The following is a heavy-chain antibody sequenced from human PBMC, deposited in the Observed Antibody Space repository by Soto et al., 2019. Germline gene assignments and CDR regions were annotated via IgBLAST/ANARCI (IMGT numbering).Heavy chain of an antibody. CDR2: IDPSDSYT. D-gene: IGHD6-19*01. Sequence: GESLKISCKGSGYSFTSYWISWVRQMPGKGLEWMGRIDPSDSYTNYSPSFQGHVTISADKSISTAYLQWSSLKASDTAMYYCARLSSGWNHYYYYGMDVWGQGTTVTVSS. CDR3: ARLSSGWNHYYYYGMDV. J-gene: IGHJ6*02. CDR1: GYSFTSYW. V-gene: IGHV5-10-1*01.